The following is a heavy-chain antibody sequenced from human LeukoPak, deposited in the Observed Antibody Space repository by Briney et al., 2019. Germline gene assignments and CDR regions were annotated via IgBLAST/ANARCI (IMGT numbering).Heavy chain of an antibody. CDR1: GYTFTSYY. V-gene: IGHV1-2*02. CDR3: AREWELLRYFDY. Sequence: ASVKVSCKASGYTFTSYYMHWVRQAPGQGLEWMGWINPNSGGTNYAQKFQGRVTMTRDTSISTAYMELSRLRSDDTAVYYCAREWELLRYFDYWGQGTLVTVSS. CDR2: INPNSGGT. J-gene: IGHJ4*02. D-gene: IGHD1-26*01.